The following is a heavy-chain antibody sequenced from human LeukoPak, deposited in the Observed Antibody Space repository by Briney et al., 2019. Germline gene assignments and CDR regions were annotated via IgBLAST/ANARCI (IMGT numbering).Heavy chain of an antibody. CDR3: ARVGPNDSGSLYYFDH. J-gene: IGHJ4*02. D-gene: IGHD3-10*01. CDR2: IFYSGST. CDR1: GGSISSADCY. V-gene: IGHV4-30-4*01. Sequence: PSETLSLTCTVSGGSISSADCYWSWIRQPPGKGLEWIGYIFYSGSTYNNPSLKSRVTISVDTSKNQFSLKLSSVTAADTAVYYCARVGPNDSGSLYYFDHWGQGTLVTVSS.